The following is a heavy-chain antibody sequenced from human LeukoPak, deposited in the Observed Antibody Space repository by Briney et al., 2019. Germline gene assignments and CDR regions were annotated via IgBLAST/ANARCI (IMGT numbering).Heavy chain of an antibody. J-gene: IGHJ5*02. CDR3: ARVVEMATSWFDP. V-gene: IGHV1-69*06. CDR1: GGTFSSYA. D-gene: IGHD5-24*01. CDR2: IIPIFGTA. Sequence: SVKVSCKASGGTFSSYAIGWVRQAPGQGLEWMGGIIPIFGTANYAQKFQGRVTITADKSTSTAYMELSSLRSEDTAVYYCARVVEMATSWFDPWGQGTLVTVSS.